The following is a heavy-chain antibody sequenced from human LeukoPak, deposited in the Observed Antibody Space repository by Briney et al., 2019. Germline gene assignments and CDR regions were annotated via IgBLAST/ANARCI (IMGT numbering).Heavy chain of an antibody. J-gene: IGHJ4*02. CDR1: GYTFTGYY. D-gene: IGHD4-17*01. V-gene: IGHV1-2*02. CDR2: INPNSGGT. Sequence: GASVKVSCKASGYTFTGYYMHWVRQAPGQGLEWMGWINPNSGGTNYAQKFQGRVTMTRDTSISTAYMELSRLRSDDTAVYYCARDAGARTPQNTVEFDYWGQGTLVTVSS. CDR3: ARDAGARTPQNTVEFDY.